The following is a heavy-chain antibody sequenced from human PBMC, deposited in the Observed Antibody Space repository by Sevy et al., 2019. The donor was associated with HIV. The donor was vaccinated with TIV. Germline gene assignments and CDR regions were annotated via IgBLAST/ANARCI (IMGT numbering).Heavy chain of an antibody. CDR2: ISGSADAT. CDR3: GKDVNECSCSDY. D-gene: IGHD3-10*02. CDR1: GFTFSNYA. J-gene: IGHJ4*02. V-gene: IGHV3-23*01. Sequence: GGSLRLSCAASGFTFSNYAMSWVRQTPGKGLEWVSAISGSADATYYTDSVKGRFTISRDNSKNTVYLQMNSLGAEDAAVLYCGKDVNECSCSDYWGQGTLVTVSS.